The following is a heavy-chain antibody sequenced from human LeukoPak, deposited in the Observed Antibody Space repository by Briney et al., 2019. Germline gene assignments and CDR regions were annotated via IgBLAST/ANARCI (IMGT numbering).Heavy chain of an antibody. J-gene: IGHJ3*02. CDR1: GFTFDDYA. V-gene: IGHV3-23*01. CDR3: AKPNWGELLRNGAFDI. CDR2: ISGSALST. Sequence: GSLRLSCAASGFTFDDYAMNWVRQAPGKGLEWVSAISGSALSTYYADSVKGRFTISRDNSKNTLHLQMNSLTAEDTAMYYCAKPNWGELLRNGAFDIWGQGTKVTVSS. D-gene: IGHD2-15*01.